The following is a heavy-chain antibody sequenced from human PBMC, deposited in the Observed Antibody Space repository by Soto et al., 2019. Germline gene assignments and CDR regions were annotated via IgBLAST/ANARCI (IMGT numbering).Heavy chain of an antibody. CDR3: ATGGASSRWLDP. J-gene: IGHJ5*02. Sequence: SETLSLTCTVSGGSISSYFWSWIRQSPGKGLEWIGYIYYNGNTNYNPSLASRVTISVDTSKNHFSLKLNSVTVADTAVYYCATGGASSRWLDPWGQGTLVTVYS. CDR1: GGSISSYF. V-gene: IGHV4-59*01. CDR2: IYYNGNT. D-gene: IGHD5-12*01.